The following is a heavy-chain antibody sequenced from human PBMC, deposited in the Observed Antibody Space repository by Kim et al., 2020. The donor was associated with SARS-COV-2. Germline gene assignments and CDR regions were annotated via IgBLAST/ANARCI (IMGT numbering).Heavy chain of an antibody. J-gene: IGHJ4*02. V-gene: IGHV3-21*01. Sequence: VQGRFTISRDNAKNSLYLQMNSLRAEDTAVYYCARNSYTSGYDSAYYFDYWGQGTLVTVSS. D-gene: IGHD5-12*01. CDR3: ARNSYTSGYDSAYYFDY.